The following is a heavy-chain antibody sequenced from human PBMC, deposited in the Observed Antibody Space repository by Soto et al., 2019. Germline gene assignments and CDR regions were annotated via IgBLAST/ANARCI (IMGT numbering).Heavy chain of an antibody. CDR2: IIPYLGVI. CDR3: ASGSAPDVDY. D-gene: IGHD3-10*01. CDR1: GGSFSKYS. J-gene: IGHJ4*02. V-gene: IGHV1-69*02. Sequence: QVPLVQSGAEVKKPGSSVKVSCKASGGSFSKYSISWIRQAPGQGLEWMGRIIPYLGVITYAQKFKGGVTLSGDEFTGTGHMELKSLGSEDTATYVSASGSAPDVDYWGQGSLITVS.